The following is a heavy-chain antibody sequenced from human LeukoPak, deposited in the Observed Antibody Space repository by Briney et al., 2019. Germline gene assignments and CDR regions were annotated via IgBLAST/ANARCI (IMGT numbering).Heavy chain of an antibody. V-gene: IGHV3-23*01. CDR3: AKGAHYDILTGYSPFDY. J-gene: IGHJ4*02. D-gene: IGHD3-9*01. Sequence: GGSLRLSCAASGFTFSSYSMTWVRQAPGKGLEWVSAISGSGGSTYYADSVKGRFTISRGNSKNTLYLQMNSLRAEDTVVYYCAKGAHYDILTGYSPFDYWGQGTLVTVSS. CDR1: GFTFSSYS. CDR2: ISGSGGST.